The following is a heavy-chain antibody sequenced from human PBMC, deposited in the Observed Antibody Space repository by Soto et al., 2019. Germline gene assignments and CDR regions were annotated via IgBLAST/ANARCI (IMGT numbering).Heavy chain of an antibody. CDR3: ARPRYSSGSSKDF. J-gene: IGHJ4*02. V-gene: IGHV3-66*04. CDR2: IYSGGST. Sequence: EVQLVESGGGLVQPGGSLRLSCAASGFTVSSNYMSWVRQAPGKGREWVSGIYSGGSTYYADSVKGRFTISRDNSKNTLYLQMNSVRAEDTAVYYCARPRYSSGSSKDFWGQGTLVTVSS. D-gene: IGHD3-10*01. CDR1: GFTVSSNY.